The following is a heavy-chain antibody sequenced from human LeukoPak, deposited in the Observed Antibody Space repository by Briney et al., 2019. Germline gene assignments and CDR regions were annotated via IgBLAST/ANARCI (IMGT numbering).Heavy chain of an antibody. CDR3: AKDRQGVMYYFDY. V-gene: IGHV3-23*01. J-gene: IGHJ4*02. CDR1: GLTFSTYA. CDR2: ISGTGATT. Sequence: GGSLTLSCAASGLTFSTYAMSWVRQAPGKGLEWVSGISGTGATTYYADSVKGRFTISRDNSKNTVYLQVNSLRAEDTAVYYCAKDRQGVMYYFDYWGQGTLVTVSS. D-gene: IGHD3-16*01.